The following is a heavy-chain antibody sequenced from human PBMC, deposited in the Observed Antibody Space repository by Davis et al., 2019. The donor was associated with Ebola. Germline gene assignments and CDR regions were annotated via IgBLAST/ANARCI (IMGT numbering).Heavy chain of an antibody. CDR2: MNPNSGDT. CDR1: GYTFSNYA. J-gene: IGHJ6*02. Sequence: AASVKVSCKASGYTFSNYAINWVRHAPGQGLEWMGWMNPNSGDTGYAQKFQGRVTMTRNTSISTAYMELSSLRSEDTAVYYCAREGTGDGFIYYYGMDVWGQGTTVTVSS. D-gene: IGHD1-1*01. CDR3: AREGTGDGFIYYYGMDV. V-gene: IGHV1-8*01.